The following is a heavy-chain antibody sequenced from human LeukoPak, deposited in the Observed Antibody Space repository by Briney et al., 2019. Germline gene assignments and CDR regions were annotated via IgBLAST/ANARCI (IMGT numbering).Heavy chain of an antibody. D-gene: IGHD3-10*01. Sequence: GASVKVSCKASGYTLTSYGISWVRQAPGQGLEWMGWISAYNGNTNYAQKLQGRVTMTTDTSTSTGYMELRSLRSDDTAVYYCARDGGSYYFDYWGQGTLVTVSS. CDR2: ISAYNGNT. CDR3: ARDGGSYYFDY. J-gene: IGHJ4*02. CDR1: GYTLTSYG. V-gene: IGHV1-18*01.